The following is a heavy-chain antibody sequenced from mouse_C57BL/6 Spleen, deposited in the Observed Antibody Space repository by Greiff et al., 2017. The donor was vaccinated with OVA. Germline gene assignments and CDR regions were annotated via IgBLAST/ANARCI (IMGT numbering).Heavy chain of an antibody. CDR2: IDPETGGT. Sequence: SGAELVRPGASVTLSCKASGYTFTDYELHWVKQTPVHGLEWIGAIDPETGGTAYNQKFKGKAILTADKSSSTAYMELRSLTSEDSAVYYCTRSPPYYYGSSYWYFDVWGTGTTVTVSS. CDR3: TRSPPYYYGSSYWYFDV. V-gene: IGHV1-15*01. J-gene: IGHJ1*03. D-gene: IGHD1-1*01. CDR1: GYTFTDYE.